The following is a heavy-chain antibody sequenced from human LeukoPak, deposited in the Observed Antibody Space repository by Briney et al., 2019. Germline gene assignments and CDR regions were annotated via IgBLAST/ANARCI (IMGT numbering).Heavy chain of an antibody. V-gene: IGHV3-20*04. CDR2: LNWNGAWT. J-gene: IGHJ5*02. CDR3: AGYYYDSSRAFDL. CDR1: GFKFDDYG. Sequence: PGGSLGLSCAASGFKFDDYGMSWVRQAPGKGLEWVCDLNWNGAWTGYADSVKGRFTISRDNAKNSLYLQMNSLRAEDTALYYCAGYYYDSSRAFDLWGQGTLVTVSA. D-gene: IGHD3-22*01.